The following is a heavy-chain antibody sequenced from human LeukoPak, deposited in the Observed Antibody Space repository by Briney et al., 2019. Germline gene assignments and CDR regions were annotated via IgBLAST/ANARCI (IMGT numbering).Heavy chain of an antibody. CDR3: ARVGSDWNDVRYNWFDP. CDR2: IFQSGST. Sequence: SQTLSLTCAVSGGSISSGDYSWSWIRQPPGKGLEWIGYIFQSGSTYYNPSLKSRVTISVGRSKNQFSLKLSSVTAADTAAYYCARVGSDWNDVRYNWFDPWGQGTLVTVSS. J-gene: IGHJ5*02. D-gene: IGHD1-1*01. V-gene: IGHV4-30-2*01. CDR1: GGSISSGDYS.